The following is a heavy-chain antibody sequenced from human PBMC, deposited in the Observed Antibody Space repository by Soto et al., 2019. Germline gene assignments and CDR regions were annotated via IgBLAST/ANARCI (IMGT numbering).Heavy chain of an antibody. D-gene: IGHD5-12*01. CDR2: INPSGGST. V-gene: IGHV1-46*01. Sequence: ASVKVSCKASGYTFTSYYMHWVRQAPGQGLEWMGIINPSGGSTSYVQKFQGRVTMTRDTSTSTVYMELSSLRSEDTAVYYCASEYSGYDRFDPWGQGTLVTVSS. J-gene: IGHJ5*02. CDR1: GYTFTSYY. CDR3: ASEYSGYDRFDP.